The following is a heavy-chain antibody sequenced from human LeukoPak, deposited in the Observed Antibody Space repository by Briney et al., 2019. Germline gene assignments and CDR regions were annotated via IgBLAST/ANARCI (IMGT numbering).Heavy chain of an antibody. V-gene: IGHV1-3*01. CDR1: GYTFTSYA. CDR2: INAGNGNT. CDR3: ARGPRITLVRGGQWYFYMDV. Sequence: ASVKVSCKASGYTFTSYAMHWVRQAPGQRLEWMGWINAGNGNTKYSQEFQGRVIMTRDTSTSTVYMELSSLRSDDTAVYYCARGPRITLVRGGQWYFYMDVWGKGTTVTVPS. J-gene: IGHJ6*03. D-gene: IGHD3-10*01.